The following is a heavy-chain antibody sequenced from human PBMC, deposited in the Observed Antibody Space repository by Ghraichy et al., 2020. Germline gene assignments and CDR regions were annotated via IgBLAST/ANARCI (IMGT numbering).Heavy chain of an antibody. J-gene: IGHJ4*02. CDR1: GFTFSSYS. D-gene: IGHD6-6*01. V-gene: IGHV3-21*01. CDR2: ISSSSSYI. Sequence: GGSLRLSCAASGFTFSSYSMNWVRQAPGKGLEWVSSISSSSSYIYYADSVKGRFTISRDNAKNSLYLQMNSLRAEDTAVYYCARDRIAARQFDYWGQGTLVTVSS. CDR3: ARDRIAARQFDY.